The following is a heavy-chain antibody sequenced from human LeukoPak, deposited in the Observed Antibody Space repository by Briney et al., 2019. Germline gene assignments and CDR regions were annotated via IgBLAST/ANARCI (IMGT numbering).Heavy chain of an antibody. CDR1: GFTFSSYE. CDR3: ARDILTGYYFRGDYFDY. V-gene: IGHV3-48*03. Sequence: GGSLRLSCAASGFTFSSYEMNWVRQAPGKGLEWVSYISSSGSTIYYADSVKGRFTISRDNAKNSLYLQMNSLRAEDTAVYYCARDILTGYYFRGDYFDYWGQGTLVTVSS. D-gene: IGHD3-9*01. J-gene: IGHJ4*02. CDR2: ISSSGSTI.